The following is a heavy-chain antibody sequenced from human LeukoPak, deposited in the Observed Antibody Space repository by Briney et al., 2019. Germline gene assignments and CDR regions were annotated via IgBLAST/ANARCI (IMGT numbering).Heavy chain of an antibody. CDR3: ATLGGQQLAYYSDY. V-gene: IGHV1-46*01. CDR1: GYTFTSDY. D-gene: IGHD3-16*01. Sequence: ASVKVSCKASGYTFTSDYMHWVRQAPGQGLEWMGIINPSGGNTEYEQKFQGRITMTRDTSTSTVYMELSSLRSEDTAVYYCATLGGQQLAYYSDYWGQGTLVTVSS. J-gene: IGHJ4*02. CDR2: INPSGGNT.